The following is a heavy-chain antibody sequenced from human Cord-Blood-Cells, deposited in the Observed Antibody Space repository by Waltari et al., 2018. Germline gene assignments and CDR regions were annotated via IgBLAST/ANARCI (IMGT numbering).Heavy chain of an antibody. V-gene: IGHV1-69*01. J-gene: IGHJ6*02. CDR1: GGTFSSYA. CDR2: IIPIFGTA. Sequence: QVQLVQSGAEVKKPGSSVKVSCKASGGTFSSYAISWVRQAPGQGLGWMGGIIPIFGTANYAQKFQGRVTITADESTSTAYMELSSLRSEDTAVYYCAREYCSSTSCYLNYYYGMDVWGQGTTVTVSS. CDR3: AREYCSSTSCYLNYYYGMDV. D-gene: IGHD2-2*01.